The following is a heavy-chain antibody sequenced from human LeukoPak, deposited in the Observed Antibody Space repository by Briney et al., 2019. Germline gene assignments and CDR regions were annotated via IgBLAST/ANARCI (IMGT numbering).Heavy chain of an antibody. CDR1: GYSISSSNW. Sequence: PSDTLSLTCAVSGYSISSSNWWGWIRQPPGKGLEWIGYIYYSGSIYYNPSLKSRVTMSVDTSKNQFSLKLSSVTAVDTAVYYCARASLVGANLNWFDPCGQGTLVTVSS. CDR2: IYYSGSI. D-gene: IGHD1-26*01. V-gene: IGHV4-28*05. J-gene: IGHJ5*02. CDR3: ARASLVGANLNWFDP.